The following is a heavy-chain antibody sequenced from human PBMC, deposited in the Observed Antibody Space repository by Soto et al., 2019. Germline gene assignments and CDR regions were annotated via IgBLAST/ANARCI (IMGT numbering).Heavy chain of an antibody. D-gene: IGHD5-18*01. J-gene: IGHJ6*02. CDR2: IIPIFGTA. CDR1: GGTFSSYA. Sequence: QVQLVQSGAEVKKPGSSVKVSCKASGGTFSSYAISWVRQAPGQGLEWMGGIIPIFGTANYAQKFQGRVTITADDSTSTAYMELSSLRSEDTAGYYCARDTARRYYYYYYGMDVWGQGTTVTVSS. V-gene: IGHV1-69*01. CDR3: ARDTARRYYYYYYGMDV.